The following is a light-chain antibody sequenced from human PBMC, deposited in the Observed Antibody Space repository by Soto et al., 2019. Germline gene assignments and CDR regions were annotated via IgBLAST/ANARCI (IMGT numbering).Light chain of an antibody. J-gene: IGKJ5*01. Sequence: EIVLTQSPGTLSLSPGERATLSCRASQSVSSYYLAWYQQKPGQAPRLLIYAASSRATGIPDRSSGSGSGTDFTLTISRLAPEDFAVYYCQQHGISHITFGQGTRLEIK. V-gene: IGKV3-20*01. CDR1: QSVSSYY. CDR3: QQHGISHIT. CDR2: AAS.